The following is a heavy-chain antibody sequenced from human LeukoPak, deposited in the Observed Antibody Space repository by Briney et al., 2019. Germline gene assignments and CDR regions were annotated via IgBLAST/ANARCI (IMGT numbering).Heavy chain of an antibody. CDR2: ISPYNGNT. J-gene: IGHJ4*02. CDR3: ARDRYFYDISAHSGFDY. V-gene: IGHV1-18*01. CDR1: GYTFTNYD. Sequence: ASVKVSCKASGYTFTNYDISWVRQAPGQGLEWMGWISPYNGNTNYAQSLQGRVTMTTDTSTSTAYMELRSLRSDDTALYYCARDRYFYDISAHSGFDYWGQGTLVTVSS. D-gene: IGHD3-22*01.